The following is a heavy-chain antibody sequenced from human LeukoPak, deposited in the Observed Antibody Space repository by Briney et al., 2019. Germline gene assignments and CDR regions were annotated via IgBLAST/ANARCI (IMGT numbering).Heavy chain of an antibody. CDR3: AIWMGNNGDFTGPLDY. CDR2: VKQDGSEK. J-gene: IGHJ4*02. Sequence: GGSLRLSCAASGFTFSSYWMSWVRQAPGKGLEWVANVKQDGSEKYYVDSVKGRFTISRDNSKNSLYLQMNSLRAEDTAVYYCAIWMGNNGDFTGPLDYWGQGTLVTVSS. CDR1: GFTFSSYW. V-gene: IGHV3-7*01. D-gene: IGHD2-8*01.